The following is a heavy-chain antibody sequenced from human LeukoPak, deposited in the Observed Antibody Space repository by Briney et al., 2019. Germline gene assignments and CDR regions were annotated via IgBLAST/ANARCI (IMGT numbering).Heavy chain of an antibody. CDR2: INPSGSST. CDR1: GGTFKNYA. Sequence: ASVKVSCKASGGTFKNYAISWVRQAPGQGLEWMGIINPSGSSTSYAQKFQGRVTMTRDMSTSTVYMELSSLRSEDTAVYYCARDLKGGWLQPAYWGQGTLVTVSS. CDR3: ARDLKGGWLQPAY. D-gene: IGHD5-24*01. V-gene: IGHV1-46*02. J-gene: IGHJ4*02.